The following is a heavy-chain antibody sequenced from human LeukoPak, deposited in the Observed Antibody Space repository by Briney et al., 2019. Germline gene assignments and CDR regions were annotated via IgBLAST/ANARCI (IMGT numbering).Heavy chain of an antibody. D-gene: IGHD4-17*01. CDR3: ARCMSELDYGDYAYYYHMDV. J-gene: IGHJ6*04. CDR1: GDCLTSGSRY. V-gene: IGHV4-61*09. CDR2: FYSSTRT. Sequence: PSETLSLTCTVSGDCLTSGSRYRSWIRQPAGKGLEGRGHFYSSTRTTYNPSLESRVTISGDPAKNQFSLKLDSVTAADTAVYFCARCMSELDYGDYAYYYHMDVWGKGTTVTVSS.